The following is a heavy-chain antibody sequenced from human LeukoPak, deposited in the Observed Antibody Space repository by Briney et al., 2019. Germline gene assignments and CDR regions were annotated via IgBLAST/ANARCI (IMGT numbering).Heavy chain of an antibody. V-gene: IGHV4-39*01. CDR3: ARHLYYHGSGSYSMYFYYFMDV. CDR1: GASISSTTYY. CDR2: IYYSGNT. Sequence: SETLSLTCTASGASISSTTYYWGWIRQPPGKGLEWIGSIYYSGNTYYNPSLRSRVTISVDRSINQFSLKLSSATAADTAVYYCARHLYYHGSGSYSMYFYYFMDVWGKGTTVTVSS. D-gene: IGHD3-10*01. J-gene: IGHJ6*03.